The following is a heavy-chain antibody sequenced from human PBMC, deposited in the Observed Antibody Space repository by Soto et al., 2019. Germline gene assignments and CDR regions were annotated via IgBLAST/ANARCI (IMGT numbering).Heavy chain of an antibody. V-gene: IGHV4-39*01. Sequence: PSETLSLTCTVSGGSISSSSYYWGWIRQPPGKGREWIGSIYYSGSTYYNPSLKSRVTISVDTSKNQFSLKLSSVTAADTAVYYCARHGYVYSSSLEGFYYYGMDVWGQGTTVTVSS. J-gene: IGHJ6*02. CDR2: IYYSGST. D-gene: IGHD6-6*01. CDR3: ARHGYVYSSSLEGFYYYGMDV. CDR1: GGSISSSSYY.